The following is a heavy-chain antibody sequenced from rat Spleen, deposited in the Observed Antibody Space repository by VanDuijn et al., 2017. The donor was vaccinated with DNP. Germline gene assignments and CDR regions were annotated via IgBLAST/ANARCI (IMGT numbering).Heavy chain of an antibody. CDR2: IGNTGGT. CDR1: GFSLTRYN. J-gene: IGHJ3*01. V-gene: IGHV2-41*01. Sequence: QVQLKESGPGLVQPSQTLSLTCTVAGFSLTRYNVHWVRQPPGKGLEWMGLIGNTGGTRYNSVFKSRLSISKDTSKSQVFLKMNRLQTEDTAMYFCASGHTTGLTWFAYWGQGALVTVSS. D-gene: IGHD1-9*01. CDR3: ASGHTTGLTWFAY.